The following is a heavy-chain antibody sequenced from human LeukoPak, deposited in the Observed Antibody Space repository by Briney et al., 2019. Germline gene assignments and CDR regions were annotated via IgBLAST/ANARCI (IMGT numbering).Heavy chain of an antibody. D-gene: IGHD1-26*01. V-gene: IGHV3-13*01. Sequence: PGGSLRLSCAASGFTFSSYDMHWVRQATGKGLEWGSAIGTAGDTYYPGSVKGRCTISRENAKNSLYLQMNSLRAGNTAVYYCARDLGNNWFDPWGQGTLVTVSS. CDR2: IGTAGDT. CDR1: GFTFSSYD. J-gene: IGHJ5*02. CDR3: ARDLGNNWFDP.